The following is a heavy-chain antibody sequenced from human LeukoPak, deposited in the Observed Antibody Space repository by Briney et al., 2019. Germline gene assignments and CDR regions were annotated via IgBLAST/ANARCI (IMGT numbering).Heavy chain of an antibody. CDR2: INHSGST. D-gene: IGHD4-17*01. V-gene: IGHV4-34*01. CDR1: GGSFSGYY. CDR3: ARTRTVTPAWWYFDL. Sequence: SETLSLTCAVYGGSFSGYYWSWIRQPPGKGLEWIGEINHSGSTNYNPSLKSRVTISVDTSKNQFSLKLSSVTAADTAVYYCARTRTVTPAWWYFDLWAVAPWSLSPQ. J-gene: IGHJ2*01.